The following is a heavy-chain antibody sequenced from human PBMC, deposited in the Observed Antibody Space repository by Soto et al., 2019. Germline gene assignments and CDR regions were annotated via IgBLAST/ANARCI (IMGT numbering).Heavy chain of an antibody. CDR2: FYYTGIT. J-gene: IGHJ5*02. Sequence: SETLSLTCTVSGGSISNYYWSWIRQPPGKGLEWIGYFYYTGITNYNPSLKSRVTMSVDTSKNQFSLKLSSVTAADTAVYYCARAYNWNDVAWFDPWGQGTLVTVSS. CDR3: ARAYNWNDVAWFDP. D-gene: IGHD1-20*01. V-gene: IGHV4-59*12. CDR1: GGSISNYY.